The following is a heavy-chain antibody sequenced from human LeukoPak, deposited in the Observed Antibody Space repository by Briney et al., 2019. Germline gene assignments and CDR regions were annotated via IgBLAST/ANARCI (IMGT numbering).Heavy chain of an antibody. CDR1: GFAVSSTY. CDR2: IFSGGST. D-gene: IGHD2-21*02. CDR3: ARSVATGLGFSAS. Sequence: GGSLRLSCAVSGFAVSSTYMIWVRQAPGKGLDWVSVIFSGGSTYYADSVKDRFIISRDNSKNTLYLQMNSLRADDTAVYYCARSVATGLGFSASWGQGTLVTVSS. J-gene: IGHJ5*02. V-gene: IGHV3-66*01.